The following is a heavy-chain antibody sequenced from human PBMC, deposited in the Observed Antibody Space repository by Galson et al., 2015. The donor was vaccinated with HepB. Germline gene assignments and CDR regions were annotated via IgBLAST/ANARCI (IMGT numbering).Heavy chain of an antibody. D-gene: IGHD6-6*01. CDR3: ARSPPYSSSSPFFDY. J-gene: IGHJ4*02. Sequence: SLRLSCAASGFTFSSYWMSWVRQAPGKGLEWVANIKQDGSEKYYVDSVKGRFTISRDNAKNSLYLQMNSLRAEDTAVYYCARSPPYSSSSPFFDYWGQGTLVTVSS. CDR2: IKQDGSEK. V-gene: IGHV3-7*03. CDR1: GFTFSSYW.